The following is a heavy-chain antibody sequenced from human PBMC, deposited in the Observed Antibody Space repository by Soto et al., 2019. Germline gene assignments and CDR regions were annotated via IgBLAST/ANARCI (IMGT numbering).Heavy chain of an antibody. J-gene: IGHJ5*02. Sequence: ASVKVSGKASGYTFTSYGIRWVLQAPGQGLEWMGWISAYNGNTNYAQKLQGRVTMTTDTSTSTAYMELRSLRSDDTAVYYCARAGVFGVVISWFDPWGQGTLVTVSS. D-gene: IGHD3-3*01. CDR3: ARAGVFGVVISWFDP. CDR2: ISAYNGNT. CDR1: GYTFTSYG. V-gene: IGHV1-18*01.